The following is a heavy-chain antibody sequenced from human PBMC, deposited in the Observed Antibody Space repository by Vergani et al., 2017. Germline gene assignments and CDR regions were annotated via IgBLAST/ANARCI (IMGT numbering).Heavy chain of an antibody. CDR1: GFTFSSYW. D-gene: IGHD3-3*01. J-gene: IGHJ6*03. V-gene: IGHV3-7*01. CDR2: IKQDGSEK. CDR3: ARVHSNFWSGYRGFYMDV. Sequence: EVQMVESGGGLVKPGGSLRLSCAASGFTFSSYWMSWVRQAPGKGLEWVANIKQDGSEKYYVDSVKGRFTISRDNAKNSLYLQMNSLRAEDTAVYYCARVHSNFWSGYRGFYMDVWGKGTTVTVSS.